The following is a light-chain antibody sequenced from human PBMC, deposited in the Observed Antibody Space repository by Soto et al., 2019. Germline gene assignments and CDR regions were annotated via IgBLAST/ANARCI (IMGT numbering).Light chain of an antibody. V-gene: IGLV1-40*01. Sequence: QSVLTQPPSVSGAPGQRVTISCTGSSSNIGADYDVHWYQQLPGTAPKLLIHGNSNRPSGVPDRFSGSKSGTSASLAITGLQAEDEADYYCQSYDSSLSAVVFGGGTQLTVL. J-gene: IGLJ3*02. CDR1: SSNIGADYD. CDR3: QSYDSSLSAVV. CDR2: GNS.